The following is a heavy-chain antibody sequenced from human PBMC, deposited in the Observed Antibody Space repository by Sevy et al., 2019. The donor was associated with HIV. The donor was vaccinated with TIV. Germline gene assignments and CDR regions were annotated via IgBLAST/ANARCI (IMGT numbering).Heavy chain of an antibody. J-gene: IGHJ3*02. Sequence: GGSLRLSCAASGFTFSSYAMSWVRQAPGKGLEWVSAISGSGGSTYYAESVKGRFTISRDNSKNTLYLQMNSPRAEDTAVYYCAKRDYGDYGAFDIWGQGTMVTVSS. D-gene: IGHD4-17*01. CDR1: GFTFSSYA. V-gene: IGHV3-23*01. CDR3: AKRDYGDYGAFDI. CDR2: ISGSGGST.